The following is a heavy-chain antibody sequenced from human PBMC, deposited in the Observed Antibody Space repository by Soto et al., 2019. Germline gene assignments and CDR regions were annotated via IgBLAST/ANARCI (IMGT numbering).Heavy chain of an antibody. D-gene: IGHD3-3*01. Sequence: GGSLRLSCAASGFTFSSYGMHWVRQAPGKGLEWVAVIWYDGSNKYYADSVEGRFTISRDNSKNTLYLQMNSLRAEDTAVYYCAREARRITIFGVVIHNYYYYYGMDVWGQGTTVTVSS. CDR1: GFTFSSYG. CDR2: IWYDGSNK. V-gene: IGHV3-33*01. CDR3: AREARRITIFGVVIHNYYYYYGMDV. J-gene: IGHJ6*02.